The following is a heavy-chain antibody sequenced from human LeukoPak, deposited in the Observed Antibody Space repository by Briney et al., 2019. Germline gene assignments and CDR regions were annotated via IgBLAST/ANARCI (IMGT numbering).Heavy chain of an antibody. CDR2: ISSSSSYI. Sequence: NPGGSLRLSCAASGFTFSSYSTNWVRQAPGKGLEWVSSISSSSSYIYYADSVKGRFTISRDNAKNSLYLQMNSLRAEDTAVYYCARGRFAVGAGCYFDYWGQGTLVTVSS. CDR1: GFTFSSYS. J-gene: IGHJ4*02. CDR3: ARGRFAVGAGCYFDY. D-gene: IGHD1-26*01. V-gene: IGHV3-21*01.